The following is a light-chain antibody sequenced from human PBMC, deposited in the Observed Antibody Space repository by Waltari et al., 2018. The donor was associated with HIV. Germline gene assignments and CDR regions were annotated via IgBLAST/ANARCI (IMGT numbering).Light chain of an antibody. Sequence: QSVLTQPPSASGTPGQRVTISCSGSSSNIGSNTVNWYQDLPGTAPNLRISSNPQRPAGVPDRFPGSKAGTSASLAISGLQAEDEADYFCATWDDSLNGVIFGGGTKLTVL. J-gene: IGLJ2*01. CDR3: ATWDDSLNGVI. CDR2: SNP. CDR1: SSNIGSNT. V-gene: IGLV1-44*01.